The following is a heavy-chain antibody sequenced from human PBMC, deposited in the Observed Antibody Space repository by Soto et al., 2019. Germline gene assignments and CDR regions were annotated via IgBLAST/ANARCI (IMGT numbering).Heavy chain of an antibody. Sequence: QVQLVQSQTEVKKPGASVKVSCKASGYTFIGYGISWVRQAPRQGLEWMGWISTFKGDTKIAQTLQARRRLTADTSTSTAYMELTGLKSDDTAIYYCARDNGDYPAYYGMDIWGQGTTVAVSS. CDR2: ISTFKGDT. V-gene: IGHV1-18*04. CDR3: ARDNGDYPAYYGMDI. D-gene: IGHD4-17*01. CDR1: GYTFIGYG. J-gene: IGHJ6*02.